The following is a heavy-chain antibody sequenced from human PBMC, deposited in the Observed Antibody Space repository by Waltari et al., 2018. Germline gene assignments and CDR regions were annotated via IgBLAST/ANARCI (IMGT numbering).Heavy chain of an antibody. CDR2: IIPSFGTA. V-gene: IGHV1-69*01. J-gene: IGHJ5*02. CDR1: GGTFSSYA. CDR3: AREEVAARCCWFDP. Sequence: QVQLVQSGAEVKKPGSSVKVSCKASGGTFSSYAVSWVRKAPGQGLEWMGGIIPSFGTANYAQKFQGRVTITADESTSTAYMELSSLRSEDTAVYYCAREEVAARCCWFDPWGQGTLVTVSS. D-gene: IGHD6-6*01.